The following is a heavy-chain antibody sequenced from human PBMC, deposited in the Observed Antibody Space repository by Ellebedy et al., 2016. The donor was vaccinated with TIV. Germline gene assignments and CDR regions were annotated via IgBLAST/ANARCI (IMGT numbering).Heavy chain of an antibody. CDR1: GFTFSNYA. D-gene: IGHD2/OR15-2a*01. J-gene: IGHJ6*03. CDR3: ARHYPSENIYYYYYMDV. Sequence: PGGSLRLSCAASGFTFSNYAMDWVRQAPGKGLEYVSGISGNGFNTYYADSVRGRFTISRDNSKNTLYLQMGSLRAEDMAVYYCARHYPSENIYYYYYMDVWGKGTTVTVSS. CDR2: ISGNGFNT. V-gene: IGHV3-64*02.